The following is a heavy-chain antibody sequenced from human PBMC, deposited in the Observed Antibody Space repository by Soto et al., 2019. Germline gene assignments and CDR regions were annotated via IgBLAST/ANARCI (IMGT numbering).Heavy chain of an antibody. CDR1: GFTFSSYS. Sequence: GESLKISCAASGFTFSSYSMNWVRQAPGKGLEWVSSISSSSSYIYYADSVKGRFTISRDNAKNSLYLQMNSLRAEDTAVYYCARAGGTTIFGVAAVYFDYWGQGTLVTVSS. J-gene: IGHJ4*02. CDR2: ISSSSSYI. D-gene: IGHD3-3*01. V-gene: IGHV3-21*01. CDR3: ARAGGTTIFGVAAVYFDY.